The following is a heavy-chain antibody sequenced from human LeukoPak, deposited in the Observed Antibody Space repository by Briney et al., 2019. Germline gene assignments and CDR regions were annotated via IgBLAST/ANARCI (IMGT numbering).Heavy chain of an antibody. CDR1: GFTFTNYA. D-gene: IGHD6-13*01. CDR2: IGSGGST. V-gene: IGHV3-23*01. Sequence: GGSLRLSCAASGFTFTNYAMSWVRQAPGKGLEWVSTIGSGGSTYYADSVKGRFTISRDNSKNTLYLQMNSLRAEDMAVYYCAKLGLKLGGDYWGQGALVNVSS. J-gene: IGHJ4*02. CDR3: AKLGLKLGGDY.